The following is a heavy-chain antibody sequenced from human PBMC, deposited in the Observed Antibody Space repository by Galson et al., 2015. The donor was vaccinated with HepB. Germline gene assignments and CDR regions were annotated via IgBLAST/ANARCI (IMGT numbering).Heavy chain of an antibody. D-gene: IGHD2-2*01. V-gene: IGHV1-8*01. J-gene: IGHJ6*02. CDR1: GYTFTSYD. CDR2: MNPNSGNT. CDR3: ARWYCTSTTCYSYYYYGMDV. Sequence: SVKVSCKASGYTFTSYDFNWVRQATGLGLEWLGWMNPNSGNTGYAQKFQGRVTMTRDTSTSTVYMELSSLRSDDTAVYYCARWYCTSTTCYSYYYYGMDVWGQGTTVTVSS.